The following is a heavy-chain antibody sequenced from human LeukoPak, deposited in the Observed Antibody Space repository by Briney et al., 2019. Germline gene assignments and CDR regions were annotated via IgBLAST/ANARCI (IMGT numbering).Heavy chain of an antibody. V-gene: IGHV1-2*02. D-gene: IGHD6-13*01. CDR1: GYTITSYY. CDR2: INPNSGGT. Sequence: ASVKVSCKASGYTITSYYMHWVRQAPGQGLEWMGWINPNSGGTNYAQKFQGRVTMTRDTSISTAYMELSRLRSDDTAVYYCARVASESSSWYPTRYYYYMDVWGKGTTVTISS. CDR3: ARVASESSSWYPTRYYYYMDV. J-gene: IGHJ6*03.